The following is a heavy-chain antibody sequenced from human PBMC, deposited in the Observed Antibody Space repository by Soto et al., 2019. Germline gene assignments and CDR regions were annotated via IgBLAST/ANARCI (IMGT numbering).Heavy chain of an antibody. CDR2: INAGNGNT. D-gene: IGHD2-15*01. J-gene: IGHJ6*02. CDR1: GYTFTSYA. Sequence: GASVKVSCKASGYTFTSYAMHWVRQAPGQRLEWMGWINAGNGNTKYSQKFQGRVTITRDTSASTAYMELSSLRSEDTAVYYCAREDCSGGSCYSSYYYYYGMDVWGQGTTVTVSS. CDR3: AREDCSGGSCYSSYYYYYGMDV. V-gene: IGHV1-3*01.